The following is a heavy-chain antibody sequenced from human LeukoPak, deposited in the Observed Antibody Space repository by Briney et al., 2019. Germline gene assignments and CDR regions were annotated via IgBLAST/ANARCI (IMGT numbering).Heavy chain of an antibody. J-gene: IGHJ3*02. CDR2: ISGSGGST. V-gene: IGHV3-23*01. D-gene: IGHD1-26*01. CDR3: AKDRVALVGPIGNAFDI. CDR1: GFTFSSYA. Sequence: GGSLRLSCAASGFTFSSYAMSWVRQAPGKGLEWVSAISGSGGSTYYADSVRGRFTISRDNSKNTLYLQMNSLRAEDTAVYYCAKDRVALVGPIGNAFDIWGQGTMVTVSS.